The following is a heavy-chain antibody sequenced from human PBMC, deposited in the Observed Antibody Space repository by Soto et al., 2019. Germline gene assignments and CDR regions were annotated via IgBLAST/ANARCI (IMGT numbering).Heavy chain of an antibody. Sequence: GGSLRLSXAASGFTFSSYAMSWVRRAPGKGLEWVSAISGSGGSTYYADSVKGRFTISRDNSKNTLYLQMNSLRAEDTAVYYCAKEFLEFYYYGMDVWGQGTTVTVSS. V-gene: IGHV3-23*01. D-gene: IGHD3-3*01. CDR3: AKEFLEFYYYGMDV. CDR1: GFTFSSYA. J-gene: IGHJ6*02. CDR2: ISGSGGST.